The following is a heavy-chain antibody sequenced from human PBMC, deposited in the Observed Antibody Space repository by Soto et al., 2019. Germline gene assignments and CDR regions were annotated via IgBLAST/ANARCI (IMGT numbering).Heavy chain of an antibody. Sequence: GGSLRLSCAASGFTFDDYAMHWVRQAPGKGLEWVSGISWNSGSIGYADSVKGRFTISRDNAKNSLYLQMNSLRAEDTALYYCAKDMSYGSGRLDAFDIWGQGTMVTVSS. D-gene: IGHD3-10*01. V-gene: IGHV3-9*01. CDR1: GFTFDDYA. CDR3: AKDMSYGSGRLDAFDI. J-gene: IGHJ3*02. CDR2: ISWNSGSI.